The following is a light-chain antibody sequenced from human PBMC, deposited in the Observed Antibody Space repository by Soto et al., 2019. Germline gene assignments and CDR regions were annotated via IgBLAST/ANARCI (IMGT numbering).Light chain of an antibody. J-gene: IGKJ5*01. CDR3: QQLSNYPIT. CDR1: QSISSY. V-gene: IGKV1-39*01. CDR2: AAS. Sequence: DIQMTQSPSSLSASVGDRVTITCRASQSISSYLNWYQQKPGKAPKLLIYAASSLQSGVPSRFSGSGSGTEFTLTISSLQPEDFATYYCQQLSNYPITFGQGTRLEIK.